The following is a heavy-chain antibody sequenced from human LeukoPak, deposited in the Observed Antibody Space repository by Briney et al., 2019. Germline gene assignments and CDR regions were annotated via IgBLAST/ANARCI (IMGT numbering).Heavy chain of an antibody. Sequence: ASVKVSCKASGYTFTSYGISWVRQAPGQGLEWMGWISAYNGNTNYAQKLQGRVTMTTDTSTSTAYMELRSLRSDDTAVYYCARDEVGATPLAGVYIWGQGTMVTASS. CDR2: ISAYNGNT. CDR1: GYTFTSYG. V-gene: IGHV1-18*01. D-gene: IGHD1-26*01. CDR3: ARDEVGATPLAGVYI. J-gene: IGHJ3*02.